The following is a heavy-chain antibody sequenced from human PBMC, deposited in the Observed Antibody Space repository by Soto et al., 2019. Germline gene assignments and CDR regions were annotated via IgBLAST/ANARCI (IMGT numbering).Heavy chain of an antibody. J-gene: IGHJ4*02. D-gene: IGHD2-15*01. Sequence: GGSLRLACAASGFTFSSYSMNWVRQAPGKGLEWVSYISSSSSTIYYADSVKGRFTISRDNAKNSLYLQMNSLRDEDTAVYYCASSTIYSRRSPSYYFGYWGQGTLVTVSS. CDR1: GFTFSSYS. CDR3: ASSTIYSRRSPSYYFGY. CDR2: ISSSSSTI. V-gene: IGHV3-48*02.